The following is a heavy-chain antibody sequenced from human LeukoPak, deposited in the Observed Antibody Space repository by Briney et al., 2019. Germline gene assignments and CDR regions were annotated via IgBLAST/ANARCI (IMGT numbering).Heavy chain of an antibody. CDR1: SYTFSSYG. J-gene: IGHJ4*02. D-gene: IGHD3-3*01. Sequence: ASVKVSCKTSSYTFSSYGISWVRQAPGQGLEWMGWISAYNGHTNYAQKLQGRVTMTTDTSTSTAYMELRSLRSDDTAVYYCARFLEWLFQPDYWGQGTLVTVSS. CDR2: ISAYNGHT. CDR3: ARFLEWLFQPDY. V-gene: IGHV1-18*01.